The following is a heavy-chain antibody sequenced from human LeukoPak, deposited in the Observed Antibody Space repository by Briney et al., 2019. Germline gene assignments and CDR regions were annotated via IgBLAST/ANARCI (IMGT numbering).Heavy chain of an antibody. CDR2: IYTSGST. Sequence: PSETLSLTCTVSGGSISSYYWSWIRQPAGKGLEWIGRIYTSGSTNYNPSLKSRVTMSVDTSKNQFSLKLSSVTAADTAVYYCARDTEYCSSTSCYIVYSDYWGQGTLVTVSS. D-gene: IGHD2-2*02. CDR1: GGSISSYY. CDR3: ARDTEYCSSTSCYIVYSDY. V-gene: IGHV4-4*07. J-gene: IGHJ4*02.